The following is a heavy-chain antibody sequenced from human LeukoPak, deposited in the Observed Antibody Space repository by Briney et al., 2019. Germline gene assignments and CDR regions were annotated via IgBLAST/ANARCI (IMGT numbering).Heavy chain of an antibody. D-gene: IGHD5-12*01. CDR2: NSWYSDSI. J-gene: IGHJ6*03. Sequence: GGSLRLSFAASGFTFDYYLMHWVRQAPGKGLEWVSGNSWYSDSIAYVYSVNGRFTSSRDNAKNSLYLKMNSLRDEDTALYYCAKDGVGYSGYSPYYYYMDVWGKGTTVTVSS. CDR3: AKDGVGYSGYSPYYYYMDV. V-gene: IGHV3-9*01. CDR1: GFTFDYYL.